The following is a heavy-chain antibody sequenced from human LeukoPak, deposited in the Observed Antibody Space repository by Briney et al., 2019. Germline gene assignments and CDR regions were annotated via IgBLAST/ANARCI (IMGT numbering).Heavy chain of an antibody. CDR3: ARAQVDYNNGPGSQGYYSYGMDV. V-gene: IGHV4-39*07. Sequence: PSETLSLTCTVSGGSIRSSYYYWGWIRQPPGKGLEWIGSIYDSGSTYYNPSLKSRVTISVDTSRNQFSLKLSSVTAADTAVYYCARAQVDYNNGPGSQGYYSYGMDVWGQGTTVTVSS. J-gene: IGHJ6*02. CDR1: GGSIRSSYYY. CDR2: IYDSGST. D-gene: IGHD4-11*01.